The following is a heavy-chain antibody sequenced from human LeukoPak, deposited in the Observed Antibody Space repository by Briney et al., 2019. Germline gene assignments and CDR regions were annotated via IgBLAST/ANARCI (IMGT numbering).Heavy chain of an antibody. J-gene: IGHJ6*02. Sequence: PSETLSLTCTVSGASISSSSYYWGWIRQPPGKGLEWIGSIYYGGSTYYNPSLKSRVTISVDTSKNQFSLKVNSVTAADTAVYYCARDAGHQLSRRNYYAMDVWGQGTRSPSP. D-gene: IGHD2-2*01. CDR2: IYYGGST. CDR1: GASISSSSYY. CDR3: ARDAGHQLSRRNYYAMDV. V-gene: IGHV4-39*07.